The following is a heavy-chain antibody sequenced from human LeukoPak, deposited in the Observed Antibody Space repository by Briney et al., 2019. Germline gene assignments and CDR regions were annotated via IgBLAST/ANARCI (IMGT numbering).Heavy chain of an antibody. CDR2: INYSETT. J-gene: IGHJ4*02. Sequence: SEILSLTCTVSGGAISNDNFYWGWIRQPPGKGLEWIGSINYSETTYYNPSLKSRVTISVDTSKTQFSLKLHSVTSADTAVYYCASLSDYWGQETLVTVSS. CDR3: ASLSDY. CDR1: GGAISNDNFY. V-gene: IGHV4-39*01.